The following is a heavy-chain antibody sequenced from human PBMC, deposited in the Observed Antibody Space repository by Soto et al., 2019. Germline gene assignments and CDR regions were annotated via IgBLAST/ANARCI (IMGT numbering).Heavy chain of an antibody. Sequence: SETLSLTCTVSGGSISSGGYYWSWIRQHPGKGLEWIGYIYYSGSTYYNPSLKSRVTISVDTSKNQFSLKLSSVTAADTAVYYCARVLGIAAAVDYWGQGTLVTVS. D-gene: IGHD6-13*01. CDR3: ARVLGIAAAVDY. CDR1: GGSISSGGYY. J-gene: IGHJ4*02. V-gene: IGHV4-31*03. CDR2: IYYSGST.